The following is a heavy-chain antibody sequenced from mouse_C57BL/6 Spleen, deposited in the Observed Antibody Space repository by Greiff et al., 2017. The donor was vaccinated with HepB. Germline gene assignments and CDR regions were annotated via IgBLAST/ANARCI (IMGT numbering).Heavy chain of an antibody. CDR1: GFTFSSYA. D-gene: IGHD1-1*01. Sequence: DVHLVESGGGLVKPGGSLKLSCAASGFTFSSYAMSWVRQTPEKRLEWVATISDGGSYTYYPDNVKGRFTISRDNAKNNLYLQMSHLKSEDTAMYYCARDEGLFRYFDYWGQGTTLTVSS. CDR2: ISDGGSYT. CDR3: ARDEGLFRYFDY. V-gene: IGHV5-4*01. J-gene: IGHJ2*01.